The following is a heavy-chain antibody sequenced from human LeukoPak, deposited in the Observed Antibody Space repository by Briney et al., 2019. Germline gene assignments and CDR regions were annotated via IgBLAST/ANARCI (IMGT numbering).Heavy chain of an antibody. CDR1: GYSISSGYY. D-gene: IGHD1-26*01. Sequence: SETLSLTCTVSGYSISSGYYWGWIRQPPGKGLEWIGSFYHTGNTYYNPSLKSRVTISEDTSKNQFSLKLSSVTAADTAVYYCARVFVGSYYFDYWGQGTLVTVSS. CDR2: FYHTGNT. CDR3: ARVFVGSYYFDY. J-gene: IGHJ4*02. V-gene: IGHV4-38-2*02.